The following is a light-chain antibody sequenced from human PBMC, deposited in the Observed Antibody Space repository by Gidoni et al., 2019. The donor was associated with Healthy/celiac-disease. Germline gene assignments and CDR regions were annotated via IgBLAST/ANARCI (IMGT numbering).Light chain of an antibody. J-gene: IGLJ1*01. CDR3: CSYAGTVMYV. CDR1: SSDVGTYNY. V-gene: IGLV2-11*01. Sequence: QSALTQPPSVSSSPGQSVTISCPGTSSDVGTYNYVYWYQQQPGKAPKFMIYDVSKRAAGVPDRLAGSKSGNTASRTISGLQAEDEADYYCCSYAGTVMYVFGSGTKVTVL. CDR2: DVS.